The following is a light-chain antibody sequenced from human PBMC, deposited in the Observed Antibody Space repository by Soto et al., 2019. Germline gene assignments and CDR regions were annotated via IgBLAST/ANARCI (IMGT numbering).Light chain of an antibody. CDR1: SSNIGAGYD. Sequence: QPVLTQPPSVSGAPGQRVTISCTGSSSNIGAGYDVHWYQQLPGTAPKLLLYGNSNRPSGXXXXXSGSKSGTSASLAITGXXXEXXXXXXXQSYDSSLSGYVFGTGTKVTVL. V-gene: IGLV1-40*01. J-gene: IGLJ1*01. CDR2: GNS. CDR3: QSYDSSLSGYV.